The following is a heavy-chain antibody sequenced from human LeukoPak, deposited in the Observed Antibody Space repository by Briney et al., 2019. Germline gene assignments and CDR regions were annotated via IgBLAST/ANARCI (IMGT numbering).Heavy chain of an antibody. Sequence: GGSLRLSCAASGFTFSSYGMYWVRQAPGKGLEWVAFIRYDGSNKYYADSVKGRFTISRDNSKNTLYLQMNSLRAEDTAVYYCAKDRYNWNDRLEGYYMDVWGKGTTVTVSS. CDR3: AKDRYNWNDRLEGYYMDV. J-gene: IGHJ6*03. D-gene: IGHD1-1*01. V-gene: IGHV3-30*02. CDR2: IRYDGSNK. CDR1: GFTFSSYG.